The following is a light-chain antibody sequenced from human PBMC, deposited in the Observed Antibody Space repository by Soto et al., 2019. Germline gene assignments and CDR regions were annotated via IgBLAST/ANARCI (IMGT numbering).Light chain of an antibody. CDR3: QQLNSYPIT. J-gene: IGKJ5*01. CDR1: QDISSY. V-gene: IGKV1-9*01. Sequence: DIQLTQSPSFLSASVGDRVTITCRASQDISSYLAWYQQRPGKAPKLLIYPASTLQSGVPSRFSGSGSGTEFTLTLSSLQPEDFATYFCQQLNSYPITFGQGTRLDIK. CDR2: PAS.